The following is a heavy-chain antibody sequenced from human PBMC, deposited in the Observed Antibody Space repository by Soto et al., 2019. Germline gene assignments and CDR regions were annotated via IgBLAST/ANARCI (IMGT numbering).Heavy chain of an antibody. CDR1: GFTFSTDS. CDR3: ARFYGSSFDY. Sequence: EVQLVESGGGLVQPGGSLRLSCVASGFTFSTDSMNWVRQAPGKGLEWVAHISTGGATRYYAHSVKGRFTISRDNAKTAVYLQMVSPRSEGTGVYYCARFYGSSFDYRGQGNLVTPSS. D-gene: IGHD2-2*01. V-gene: IGHV3-48*01. CDR2: ISTGGATR. J-gene: IGHJ4*02.